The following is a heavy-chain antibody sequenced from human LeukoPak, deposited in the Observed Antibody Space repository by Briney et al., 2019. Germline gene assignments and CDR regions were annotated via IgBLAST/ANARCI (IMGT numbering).Heavy chain of an antibody. CDR2: IKEDGSEK. D-gene: IGHD3-22*01. CDR1: GFTITIYW. J-gene: IGHJ4*02. CDR3: ARATYYYDSSGPAAY. V-gene: IGHV3-7*01. Sequence: PGGSLRLSCAASGFTITIYWMSWVRQAPGKGLEWVANIKEDGSEKYYVDSVKGRFTISRDNAKNSLYLQMNSLRAEDTAVYYCARATYYYDSSGPAAYWGQGTLVTVSS.